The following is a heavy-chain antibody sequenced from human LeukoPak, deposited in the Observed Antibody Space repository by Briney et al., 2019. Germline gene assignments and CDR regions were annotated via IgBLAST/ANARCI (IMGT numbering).Heavy chain of an antibody. CDR2: ISYIGST. V-gene: IGHV4-59*11. Sequence: SETLSLTCAVSGDSFSSHYRTWIRQPPGKGLEWIGYISYIGSTNYNPSLKSRVTISIDTSKSQFSLKLSSVTAADTAVYYCARDLVTVTKGFDIWGQGTMVSVSS. CDR1: GDSFSSHY. CDR3: ARDLVTVTKGFDI. J-gene: IGHJ3*02. D-gene: IGHD4-17*01.